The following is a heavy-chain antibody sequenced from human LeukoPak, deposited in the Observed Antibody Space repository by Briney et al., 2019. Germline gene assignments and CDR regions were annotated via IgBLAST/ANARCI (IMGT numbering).Heavy chain of an antibody. V-gene: IGHV1-8*02. CDR3: ARALNNWNDRVYYYYMDV. D-gene: IGHD1-1*01. J-gene: IGHJ6*03. CDR2: MNPNSGNT. CDR1: GYTFTSYD. Sequence: GASVKVSCKASGYTFTSYDINWVRQATGQGLEWMGWMNPNSGNTGYAQKFQGRVTMTRNTSISTAYMELSSLRSEDTAVYYCARALNNWNDRVYYYYMDVWGKGTTVTVSS.